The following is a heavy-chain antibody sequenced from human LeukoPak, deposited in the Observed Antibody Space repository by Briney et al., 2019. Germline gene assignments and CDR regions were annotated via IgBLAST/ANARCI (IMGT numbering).Heavy chain of an antibody. V-gene: IGHV3-23*01. Sequence: GETLRLSCAASGCTFSTYGMNWVRQPPGKGLVWVSSISGSGDSTYYADSVKGRFTISRDNSKLTLFLQMDSLRAEDTSVYYCAKDRAYCTSWYGCSTPWGQGTLVTVSS. D-gene: IGHD6-13*01. J-gene: IGHJ5*02. CDR3: AKDRAYCTSWYGCSTP. CDR2: ISGSGDST. CDR1: GCTFSTYG.